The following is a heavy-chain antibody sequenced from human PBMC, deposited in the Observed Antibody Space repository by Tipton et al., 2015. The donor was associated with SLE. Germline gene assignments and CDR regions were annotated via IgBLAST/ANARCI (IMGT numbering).Heavy chain of an antibody. CDR3: AREYYYDSRGYDS. D-gene: IGHD3-22*01. Sequence: TLSLTCAVYGGSFSGYYWNWIRQSPGKGLECIGNIYYTGSTYYNPSLKSRLTISVDTSKNLFFLKLNSVTAADTAVYYCAREYYYDSRGYDSWGQGTLVTVSS. CDR1: GGSFSGYY. J-gene: IGHJ4*02. CDR2: IYYTGST. V-gene: IGHV4-30-4*01.